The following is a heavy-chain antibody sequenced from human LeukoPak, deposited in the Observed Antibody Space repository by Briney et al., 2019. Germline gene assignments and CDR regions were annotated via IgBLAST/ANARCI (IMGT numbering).Heavy chain of an antibody. V-gene: IGHV3-23*01. J-gene: IGHJ4*02. CDR2: MSGSGIST. CDR1: GFAFSSYA. CDR3: AKEFSHYGDYGFFDY. Sequence: PGGSLRLSCAASGFAFSSYAMTWVRQAPGKGLEWVSSMSGSGISTSYADSVKGRFTISGDKSKNTLYLQMNSLRAEDTAIYYCAKEFSHYGDYGFFDYWGQGTLVTVSS. D-gene: IGHD4-17*01.